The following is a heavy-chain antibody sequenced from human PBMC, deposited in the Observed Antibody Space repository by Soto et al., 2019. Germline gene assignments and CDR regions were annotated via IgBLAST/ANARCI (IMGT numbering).Heavy chain of an antibody. CDR3: ARDSSNGQWLSPMAKLKGDFDY. CDR1: GHTFTSYY. CDR2: INPSGGST. Sequence: ASVKVSCKASGHTFTSYYMHWVRQAPGQGLEWMGIINPSGGSTSYAQKFQGRVTMTRDTSTSTVYMELSSLRSEDTAVYYCARDSSNGQWLSPMAKLKGDFDYWGQGTLVTVSS. J-gene: IGHJ4*02. V-gene: IGHV1-46*01. D-gene: IGHD6-19*01.